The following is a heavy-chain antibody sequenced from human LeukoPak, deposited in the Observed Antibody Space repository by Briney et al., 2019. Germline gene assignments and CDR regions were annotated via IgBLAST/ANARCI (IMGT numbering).Heavy chain of an antibody. CDR2: ISYDGSNK. CDR3: ARAQTLSWFDP. D-gene: IGHD3-10*01. Sequence: GGSLRLSCAASGFTFSSYAMHWVRQAPGKGLEWVAVISYDGSNKYYADSVKGRFTISRDNSKNTLYLQMNSLRAEDTAMYYCARAQTLSWFDPWGQGTLVTVSS. CDR1: GFTFSSYA. V-gene: IGHV3-30*01. J-gene: IGHJ5*02.